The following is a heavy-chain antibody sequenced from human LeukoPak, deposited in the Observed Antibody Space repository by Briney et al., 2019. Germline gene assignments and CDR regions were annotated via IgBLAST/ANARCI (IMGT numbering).Heavy chain of an antibody. CDR3: ARDRLSTGLSVYYMDV. D-gene: IGHD4-17*01. CDR2: INQDGSKK. J-gene: IGHJ6*03. CDR1: GFTFNSYW. Sequence: GGSLRLSCAASGFTFNSYWMTWVRQAPGEGLEWVANINQDGSKKYSVDSVKGRFIISRDNAKNSLYLQMNSLRAEDTAVYYCARDRLSTGLSVYYMDVWGKGTTVIISS. V-gene: IGHV3-7*01.